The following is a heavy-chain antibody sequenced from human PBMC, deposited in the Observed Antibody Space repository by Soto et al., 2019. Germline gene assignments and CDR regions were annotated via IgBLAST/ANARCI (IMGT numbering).Heavy chain of an antibody. CDR2: ISSSSTI. V-gene: IGHV3-48*01. CDR1: GFTFSSYS. J-gene: IGHJ6*02. Sequence: QPGGSLRLSCAASGFTFSSYSMNWVRQAPGKGLEWVSYISSSSTIYYADSVKGRFTISRDNAKNSLYLQMNSLRAEDTAVYYCARYGYSSGWYMNYYDGLAVSARGTTVTVSS. CDR3: ARYGYSSGWYMNYYDGLAV. D-gene: IGHD6-19*01.